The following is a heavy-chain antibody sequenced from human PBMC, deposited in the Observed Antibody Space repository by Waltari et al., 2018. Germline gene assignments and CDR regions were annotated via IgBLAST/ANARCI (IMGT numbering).Heavy chain of an antibody. Sequence: EVRLVESGGGLVQPGGSLRPSCAASGFPFRRHWLHWVRQVPGKGLVWVSRVKDDGRSISYADSVKGRFSISRDNAKNMLYLQMNSLRAEDTAVYYCARDLYHAMDVWGQGTTVIVSS. CDR2: VKDDGRSI. CDR3: ARDLYHAMDV. V-gene: IGHV3-74*01. CDR1: GFPFRRHW. J-gene: IGHJ6*02.